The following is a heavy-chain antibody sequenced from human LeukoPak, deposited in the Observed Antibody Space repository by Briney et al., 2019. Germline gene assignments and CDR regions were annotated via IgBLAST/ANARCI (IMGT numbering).Heavy chain of an antibody. V-gene: IGHV4-59*08. CDR2: IFYSGST. D-gene: IGHD1-26*01. CDR3: ARHPRKSFFDY. Sequence: SETLSLTCTVSGGSISSYYWSWIRQPPGKGLEWIGYIFYSGSTNYNPSLKSRVTISVDTSKNQFSVKLSSVTAADTAVYYCARHPRKSFFDYWGQGTLVTVSS. CDR1: GGSISSYY. J-gene: IGHJ4*02.